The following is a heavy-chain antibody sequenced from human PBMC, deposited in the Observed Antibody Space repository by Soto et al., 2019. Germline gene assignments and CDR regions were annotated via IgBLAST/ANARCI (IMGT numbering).Heavy chain of an antibody. J-gene: IGHJ6*02. Sequence: PGESQKISWKCSGYSFTSYLIVLVRPLPGKGLEWMGIIYPGDSDTRYSPSFQGQVTISADKSISTAYLQRSSLKASDTPMYYCAISRLACFLSLYYYYGMDCGGQGTTVPVSS. CDR3: AISRLACFLSLYYYYGMDC. CDR2: IYPGDSDT. D-gene: IGHD3-3*01. V-gene: IGHV5-51*01. CDR1: GYSFTSYL.